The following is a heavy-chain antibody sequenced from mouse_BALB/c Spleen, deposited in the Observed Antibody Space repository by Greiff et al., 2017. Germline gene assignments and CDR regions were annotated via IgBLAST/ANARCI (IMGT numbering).Heavy chain of an antibody. CDR3: ARGEGDRYFDY. V-gene: IGHV5-4*02. CDR1: GFTFSDYY. D-gene: IGHD2-13*01. Sequence: DVQLVESGGGLVKPGGSLKLSCAASGFTFSDYYMYWVRQTPEKRLEWVATISDGGSYTYYPDSVKGRFTISRDNAKNNLYLQMSSLKSEDTAMYYCARGEGDRYFDYWGQGTTLTVSS. CDR2: ISDGGSYT. J-gene: IGHJ2*01.